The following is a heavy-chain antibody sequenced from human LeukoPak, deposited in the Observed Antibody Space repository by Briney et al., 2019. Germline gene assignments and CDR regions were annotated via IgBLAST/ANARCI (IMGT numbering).Heavy chain of an antibody. D-gene: IGHD3-10*01. CDR3: AREWYYYTSGSYSHCDY. Sequence: ASVKVSCEASGYTFTNYGISWVRQAPGQGLEWMGWISVYNGNTNYAQKVQGRVTMTTDTSTSTAYMELRSLRPDDTAMYYCAREWYYYTSGSYSHCDYWGQGTLVTVSS. V-gene: IGHV1-18*01. CDR2: ISVYNGNT. CDR1: GYTFTNYG. J-gene: IGHJ4*02.